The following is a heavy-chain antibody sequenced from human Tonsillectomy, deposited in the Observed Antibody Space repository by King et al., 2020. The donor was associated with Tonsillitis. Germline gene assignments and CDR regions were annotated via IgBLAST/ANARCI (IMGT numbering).Heavy chain of an antibody. CDR2: IYSGGST. J-gene: IGHJ4*02. CDR3: ARALASSSGWYRDY. Sequence: VQLVESGGGLVQPGGSLRLSCAASGFTVSSNYMSWVRQAPGKGLEWGSVIYSGGSTYYADSVKGRFTISRDNSKNKLYLQMNSLRAEDTAVYYCARALASSSGWYRDYWGQGTLVTVSS. D-gene: IGHD6-19*01. V-gene: IGHV3-66*01. CDR1: GFTVSSNY.